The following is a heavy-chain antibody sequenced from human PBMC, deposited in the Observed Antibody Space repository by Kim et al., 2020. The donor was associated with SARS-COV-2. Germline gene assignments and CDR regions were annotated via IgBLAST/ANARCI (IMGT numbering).Heavy chain of an antibody. CDR2: GREK. Sequence: GREKYYVDSVKGRFTISRDNAKNSLYLQMNSLRAEDTAVYYCARETTFYYWGQGTLVTVSS. CDR3: ARETTFYY. D-gene: IGHD4-17*01. V-gene: IGHV3-7*01. J-gene: IGHJ4*02.